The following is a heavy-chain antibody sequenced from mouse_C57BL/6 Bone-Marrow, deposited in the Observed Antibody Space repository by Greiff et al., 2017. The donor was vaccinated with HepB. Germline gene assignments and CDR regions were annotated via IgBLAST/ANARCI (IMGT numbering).Heavy chain of an antibody. CDR1: GFTFTDYY. CDR2: IRNKANGYTT. V-gene: IGHV7-3*01. CDR3: ARSTTESWFAY. D-gene: IGHD1-1*01. J-gene: IGHJ3*01. Sequence: EVKVEESGGGLVQPGGSLSLSCAASGFTFTDYYMSWVRQPPGKALEWLGFIRNKANGYTTEYSASVKGRFTISRDNSQSILYLQMNALRAEDSATYYCARSTTESWFAYWGQGTLVTVSA.